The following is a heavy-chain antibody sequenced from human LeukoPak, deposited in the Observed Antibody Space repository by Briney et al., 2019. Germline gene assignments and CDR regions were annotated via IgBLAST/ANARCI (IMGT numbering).Heavy chain of an antibody. Sequence: PSETLSLTCSVSGGSIRSSSYSWGWIRQPPGKGLEWIGSIYYSGSTYYNPSLKSRVTISVDTSTNQFSLKLSSVTAADAAVYYCARGYSTDWAFDYWGQGTLVTVSS. V-gene: IGHV4-39*01. CDR3: ARGYSTDWAFDY. D-gene: IGHD6-19*01. CDR1: GGSIRSSSYS. CDR2: IYYSGST. J-gene: IGHJ4*02.